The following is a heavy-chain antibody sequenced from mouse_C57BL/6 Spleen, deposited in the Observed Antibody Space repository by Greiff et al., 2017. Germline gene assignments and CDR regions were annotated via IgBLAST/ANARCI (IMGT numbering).Heavy chain of an antibody. Sequence: EVQLQQSGPVLVKPGASVKMSCKASGYTFTDYYMNWVKQSHGKSLEWIGVINPYNGGTSYNQKFKGKATLTVDKSSSTAYMELNSLTSEDSAVYYCARRDSYGSSSYFDYWGQGTTLTVSS. CDR2: INPYNGGT. CDR1: GYTFTDYY. CDR3: ARRDSYGSSSYFDY. V-gene: IGHV1-19*01. J-gene: IGHJ2*01. D-gene: IGHD1-1*01.